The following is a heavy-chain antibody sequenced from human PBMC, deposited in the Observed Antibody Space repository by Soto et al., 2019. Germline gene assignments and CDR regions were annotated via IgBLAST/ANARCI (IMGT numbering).Heavy chain of an antibody. D-gene: IGHD5-12*01. CDR2: ITPSGVST. CDR1: GYTFTSYY. V-gene: IGHV1-46*01. J-gene: IGHJ4*02. Sequence: QVQLVQSGAEVKKPGASVKVSCKASGYTFTSYYMHWVRQAPGQGLEWMGIITPSGVSTSYAQKFQGRVTVTRDTSTSTVYMELSSLRSEDTAVYYCARGGYSGYDFGYWGQGTLVTVSS. CDR3: ARGGYSGYDFGY.